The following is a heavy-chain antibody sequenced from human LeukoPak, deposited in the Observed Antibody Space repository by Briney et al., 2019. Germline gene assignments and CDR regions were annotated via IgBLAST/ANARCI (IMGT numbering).Heavy chain of an antibody. V-gene: IGHV3-23*01. Sequence: GGSLRLSCAASGFTFSSYAMSWVRQAPGKGLEWVSAISGSGGSTYYADSVKGRFTISRDNSKNTLYLQMNSLRAEDTAVYYCAKGARVRGVIISFFDYWGQGTLVTVSS. J-gene: IGHJ4*02. CDR3: AKGARVRGVIISFFDY. CDR2: ISGSGGST. D-gene: IGHD3-10*01. CDR1: GFTFSSYA.